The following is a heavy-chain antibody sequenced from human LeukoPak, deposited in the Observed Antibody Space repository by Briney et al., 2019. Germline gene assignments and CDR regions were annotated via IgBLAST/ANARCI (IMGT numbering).Heavy chain of an antibody. CDR3: ARGIAVAGTPFDY. CDR2: IYYSGST. Sequence: PSETLSLTCTVSGGSISSYYWSWIRKPPGKGLEWIGYIYYSGSTNYNPSLKSRVTISVDTSKNQFSLKLSSVTAADTAVYYCARGIAVAGTPFDYWGQGTLVTVSS. CDR1: GGSISSYY. V-gene: IGHV4-59*01. J-gene: IGHJ4*02. D-gene: IGHD6-19*01.